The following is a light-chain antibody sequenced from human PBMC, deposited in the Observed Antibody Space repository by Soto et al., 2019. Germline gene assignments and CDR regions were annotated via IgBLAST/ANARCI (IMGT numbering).Light chain of an antibody. J-gene: IGKJ2*01. Sequence: EIVMPQSPATLSVSPGERATLSCRASQSVSSNLAWYQQKPGQAPRLLIYAASTRATGIPASFSGSGSGTEYTLTIRSLQSKDFAGYYCQQYNNWPPYTFGQGTKLEIK. CDR3: QQYNNWPPYT. V-gene: IGKV3-15*01. CDR2: AAS. CDR1: QSVSSN.